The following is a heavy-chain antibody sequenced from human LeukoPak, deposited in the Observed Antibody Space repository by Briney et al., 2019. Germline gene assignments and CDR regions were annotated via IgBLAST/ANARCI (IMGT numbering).Heavy chain of an antibody. CDR2: IYYSGST. D-gene: IGHD6-19*01. J-gene: IGHJ4*02. CDR3: ARKGGQFPFDY. V-gene: IGHV4-39*07. CDR1: GGSISSSSYY. Sequence: PSETLSFTCTVAGGSISSSSYYWGWIRQPPGKGLEWIGSIYYSGSTYYNLSLKSRVTRSVYTSKNQFSLKLSSVTAADTAVYYCARKGGQFPFDYWGQGTLVTVSS.